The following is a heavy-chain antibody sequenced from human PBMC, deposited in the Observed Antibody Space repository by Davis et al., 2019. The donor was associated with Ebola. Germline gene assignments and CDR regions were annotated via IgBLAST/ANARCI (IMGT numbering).Heavy chain of an antibody. CDR2: IRYDGSNK. D-gene: IGHD3-16*01. J-gene: IGHJ6*02. CDR3: ARGLQTRWRVGWGMDV. V-gene: IGHV3-30*02. Sequence: GESLKISCAASGFTFSSYGMHWVRQAPGKGLEWVAFIRYDGSNKYYADSVKGRFTISRDNAKNSLYLQMSSLRAEDTAVYYCARGLQTRWRVGWGMDVWGQGTTVTVSS. CDR1: GFTFSSYG.